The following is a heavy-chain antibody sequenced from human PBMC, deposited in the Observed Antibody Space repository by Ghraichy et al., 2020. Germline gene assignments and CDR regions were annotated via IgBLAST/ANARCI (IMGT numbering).Heavy chain of an antibody. CDR3: SSDPSVALPRHRVGP. D-gene: IGHD6-19*01. CDR2: INHSGST. CDR1: GGSFRGYY. V-gene: IGHV4-34*01. Sequence: SETLSLTCAVYGGSFRGYYWSWIRQPPGKGLEWIGEINHSGSTNYNPSLKSRVTISVDTYKNQFSLKLSSVTAADTAVYYCSSDPSVALPRHRVGPWGKGTVLTVFS. J-gene: IGHJ5*02.